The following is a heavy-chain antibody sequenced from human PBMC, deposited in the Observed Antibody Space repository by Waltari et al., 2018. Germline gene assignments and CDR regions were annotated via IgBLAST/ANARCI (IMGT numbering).Heavy chain of an antibody. D-gene: IGHD1-20*01. CDR2: ISSSSSYI. Sequence: EVQLVESGGGLVKPGGSLRLSCAASGFTFSSYSMNGVRQAPGKGLEWVSSISSSSSYIYYADSVKGRFTISRDNAKNSLYLQMNSLRAEDTAVYYCARGATYNWNNEFDYWGQGTLVTVSS. J-gene: IGHJ4*02. V-gene: IGHV3-21*01. CDR1: GFTFSSYS. CDR3: ARGATYNWNNEFDY.